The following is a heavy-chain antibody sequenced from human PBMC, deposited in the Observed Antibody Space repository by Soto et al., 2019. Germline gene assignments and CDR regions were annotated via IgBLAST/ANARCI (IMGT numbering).Heavy chain of an antibody. V-gene: IGHV5-51*01. CDR2: FYPGDSDT. Sequence: EVQLVQSGAEVKKPGESLKISCKGSGYNFATHWVAWVRQMPGKGLEWMGIFYPGDSDTTYSPSFQGRVNISVDKSLNTAYLQWNSLKASDTAMYYCARPPEGYCSGGNCHFDYWGQGTLVTVSS. CDR1: GYNFATHW. D-gene: IGHD2-15*01. CDR3: ARPPEGYCSGGNCHFDY. J-gene: IGHJ4*02.